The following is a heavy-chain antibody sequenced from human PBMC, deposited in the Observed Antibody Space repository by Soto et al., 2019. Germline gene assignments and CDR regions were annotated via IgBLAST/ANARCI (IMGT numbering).Heavy chain of an antibody. Sequence: PSETLSLTCTVSGGSISSSSYYWGWIRQPPGKGLEWIGSIYYSGSTYYNPSLKSRVTISVDTSKNQFSLKLSSVTAADTAVYYCARRGSGSYSDSWGQGILVTVSS. V-gene: IGHV4-39*01. CDR1: GGSISSSSYY. CDR2: IYYSGST. CDR3: ARRGSGSYSDS. D-gene: IGHD3-10*01. J-gene: IGHJ4*02.